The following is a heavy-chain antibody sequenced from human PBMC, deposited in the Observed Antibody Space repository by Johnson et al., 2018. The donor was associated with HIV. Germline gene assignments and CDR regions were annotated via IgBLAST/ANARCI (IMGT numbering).Heavy chain of an antibody. J-gene: IGHJ3*01. CDR2: ISYDGSNK. CDR3: ARDVIVGGGGGDCYSTH. CDR1: GFTFSSYA. D-gene: IGHD2-21*02. Sequence: QVQLVESGGGVVQPGRSLRLSCAASGFTFSSYAMHWVRQAPGKGLEWVAVISYDGSNKYYADSVKGRFTISRDNAKTPLFLQMNSLRVEDTALYYCARDVIVGGGGGDCYSTHWGQGTMVTVSS. V-gene: IGHV3-30-3*01.